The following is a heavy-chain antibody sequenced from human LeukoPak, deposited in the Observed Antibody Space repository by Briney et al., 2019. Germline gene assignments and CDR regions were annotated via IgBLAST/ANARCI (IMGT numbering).Heavy chain of an antibody. Sequence: VASVKVSCKHSGYTFTAFYMHWVRPAPGQGLEWMGWINPNIGATNYAQKFQGRVTMTRDTSISTAYMELSRLRSDDTAVYSCARAHLIAAAGYNWFDPWGQGTLVTVSS. CDR2: INPNIGAT. CDR3: ARAHLIAAAGYNWFDP. CDR1: GYTFTAFY. V-gene: IGHV1-2*02. D-gene: IGHD6-13*01. J-gene: IGHJ5*02.